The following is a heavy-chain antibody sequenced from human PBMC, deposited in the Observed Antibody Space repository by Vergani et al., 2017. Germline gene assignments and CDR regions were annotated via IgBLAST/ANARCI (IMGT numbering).Heavy chain of an antibody. CDR1: GGTFSSYA. Sequence: QVQLVQSGAEVKKPGSSVKVSCKASGGTFSSYAISWVRQAPGQGLEWMGGIIPIFGTANYAQKFQGRVTITADESTSTAYMELSSLRSEDTAVYYCARIVGTYXYGSGSYLLGAFDIWGQGTMVTVSS. CDR2: IIPIFGTA. J-gene: IGHJ3*02. CDR3: ARIVGTYXYGSGSYLLGAFDI. D-gene: IGHD3-10*01. V-gene: IGHV1-69*12.